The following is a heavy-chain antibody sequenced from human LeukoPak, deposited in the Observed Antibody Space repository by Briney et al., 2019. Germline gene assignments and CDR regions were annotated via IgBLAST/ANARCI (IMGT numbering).Heavy chain of an antibody. CDR3: AKDLIGDYYDSSGYYNY. CDR1: GFTFRSYW. D-gene: IGHD3-22*01. Sequence: GGSLRLSCAASGFTFRSYWMHWVRQAPGKGLEWVSAISGSGGSTYYADSVKGRFTISRDNSKNTLYLQMNSLRAEDTAVYYCAKDLIGDYYDSSGYYNYWGQGTLVTVSS. J-gene: IGHJ4*02. V-gene: IGHV3-23*01. CDR2: ISGSGGST.